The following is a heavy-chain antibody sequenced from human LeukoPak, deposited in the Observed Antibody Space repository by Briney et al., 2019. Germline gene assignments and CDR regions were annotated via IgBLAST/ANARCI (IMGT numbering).Heavy chain of an antibody. D-gene: IGHD2-15*01. CDR2: ISSDGSNK. J-gene: IGHJ4*02. CDR1: GFTFSSFT. Sequence: PGGSLRLSCAASGFTFSSFTMHWVRQAPGKGLRWMAVISSDGSNKYYADSVKGRFTVSRDNSKNTLSLQLNSLRAEDTAVYYCAKGTSSSCYSAPNYWGQGTLVTVSS. CDR3: AKGTSSSCYSAPNY. V-gene: IGHV3-30-3*01.